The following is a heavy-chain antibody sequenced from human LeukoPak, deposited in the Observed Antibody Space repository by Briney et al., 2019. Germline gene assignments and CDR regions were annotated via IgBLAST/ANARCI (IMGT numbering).Heavy chain of an antibody. J-gene: IGHJ4*02. D-gene: IGHD2-15*01. Sequence: KSGGSLRLSCAASRFTFSRYNMNWVRQAPGKGLEWVSSISSSSSYIYYADSVKGRFTISRDNAKNSLYLQMNSLRAEDTAVYYCARGAPYCSGGSCMYYFDYWGQGTLVTVSS. CDR1: RFTFSRYN. V-gene: IGHV3-21*01. CDR3: ARGAPYCSGGSCMYYFDY. CDR2: ISSSSSYI.